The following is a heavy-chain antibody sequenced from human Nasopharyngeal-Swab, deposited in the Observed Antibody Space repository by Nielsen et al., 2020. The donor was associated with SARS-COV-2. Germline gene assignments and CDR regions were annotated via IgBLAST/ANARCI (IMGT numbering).Heavy chain of an antibody. D-gene: IGHD2-8*01. J-gene: IGHJ4*02. V-gene: IGHV3-23*01. Sequence: GRSLRLSCAVSGFTFSKYAMTWVRQAPGKGLEWISTITLRGGSTYYADSVKGRFTISRDNSQNTVYLQMNSLRADDTAVYYCAKDLGRDRYCSNGVCSDYWGQGTLVTVSS. CDR3: AKDLGRDRYCSNGVCSDY. CDR2: ITLRGGST. CDR1: GFTFSKYA.